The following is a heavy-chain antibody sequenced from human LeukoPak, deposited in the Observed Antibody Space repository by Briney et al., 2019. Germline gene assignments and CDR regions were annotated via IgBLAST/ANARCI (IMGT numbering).Heavy chain of an antibody. D-gene: IGHD3-10*01. CDR1: GGSISSYY. CDR2: IYTSGST. V-gene: IGHV4-4*07. CDR3: ARGYGSGSYNNFNH. Sequence: PSETLSLTCTVSGGSISSYYWSWIRQPAGKGLEWIGRIYTSGSTNYNPSLKSRVTMSVDTSKNQFSLNLSSVTAADTAVYYCARGYGSGSYNNFNHWGQGILVTVSS. J-gene: IGHJ4*02.